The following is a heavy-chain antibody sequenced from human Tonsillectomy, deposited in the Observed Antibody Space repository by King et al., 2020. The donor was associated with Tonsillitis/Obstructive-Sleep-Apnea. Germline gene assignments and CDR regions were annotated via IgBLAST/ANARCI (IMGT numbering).Heavy chain of an antibody. J-gene: IGHJ6*02. V-gene: IGHV4-30-4*01. CDR1: GGSISSGDYY. Sequence: PLQESGPGLVKPSQTLSLTCTVSGGSISSGDYYWNWIRQPPGKGLEWIGYIYYSGSTYYNPSLKSRVTISVDTSKNQFSLKLSSVTAADTAVYYCARDRSAGYGSGTYYGLDVWGQGTTVTVSS. D-gene: IGHD3-10*01. CDR2: IYYSGST. CDR3: ARDRSAGYGSGTYYGLDV.